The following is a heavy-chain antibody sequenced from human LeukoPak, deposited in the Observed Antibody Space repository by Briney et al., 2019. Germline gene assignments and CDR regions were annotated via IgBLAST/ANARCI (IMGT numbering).Heavy chain of an antibody. CDR3: ARAIAAGGNSFTYDY. D-gene: IGHD4-23*01. Sequence: GGSLRLSCAASGFTFSSYSMDWVRQAPGKGLEWVSYISSSSSTIYYADSVKGRFTISRDNAKNSLYLQTNSLRAEDTAVYYCARAIAAGGNSFTYDYWGQGTLVTVSS. V-gene: IGHV3-48*04. CDR1: GFTFSSYS. J-gene: IGHJ4*02. CDR2: ISSSSSTI.